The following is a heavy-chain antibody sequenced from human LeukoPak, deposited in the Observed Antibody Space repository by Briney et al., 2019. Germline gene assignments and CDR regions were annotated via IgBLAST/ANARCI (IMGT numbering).Heavy chain of an antibody. D-gene: IGHD1-26*01. CDR1: GYTFTGYY. CDR3: ARNGLGYCYYYMDV. J-gene: IGHJ6*03. Sequence: ASVKVSCKASGYTFTGYYMHWVRQAPGQGLEWMGRINPNSGGTNYAQKFQGRVTMTRDTSISTAYMELSRLRSDDTAVYYCARNGLGYCYYYMDVWGKGITVTVSS. V-gene: IGHV1-2*06. CDR2: INPNSGGT.